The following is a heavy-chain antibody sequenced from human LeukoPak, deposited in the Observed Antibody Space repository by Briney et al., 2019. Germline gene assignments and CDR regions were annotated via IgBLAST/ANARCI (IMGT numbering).Heavy chain of an antibody. V-gene: IGHV3-23*01. CDR2: SSGSGGST. CDR3: ARGKTAAYYYYYMDV. D-gene: IGHD6-13*01. Sequence: GGSLRLSCAASGFTLSSYAMSWVRQAPGKGLAWVSASSGSGGSTYYADSVKGRFTISRDNSKNTPHLQMNSLRAEDTAVYYCARGKTAAYYYYYMDVWGKGTTVTVSS. J-gene: IGHJ6*03. CDR1: GFTLSSYA.